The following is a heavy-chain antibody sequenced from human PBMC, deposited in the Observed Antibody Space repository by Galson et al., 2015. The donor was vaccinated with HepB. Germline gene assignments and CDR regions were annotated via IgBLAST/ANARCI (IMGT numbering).Heavy chain of an antibody. D-gene: IGHD6-19*01. J-gene: IGHJ3*01. CDR3: ARGGRTIAVAGSGGSFDF. CDR1: GDSVSSNNAA. CDR2: TYYRSKWYN. Sequence: CAISGDSVSSNNAAWNWIRQSPSRGLEWLGRTYYRSKWYNDYAVSVTSRMIIIPDTSKNQFSLQLNSVTPEDTAVYYCARGGRTIAVAGSGGSFDFWGQGTMVTVSP. V-gene: IGHV6-1*01.